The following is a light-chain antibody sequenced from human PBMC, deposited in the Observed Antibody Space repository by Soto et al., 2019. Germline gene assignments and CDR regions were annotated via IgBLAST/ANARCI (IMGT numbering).Light chain of an antibody. J-gene: IGKJ2*01. CDR3: QLYDTSSYT. V-gene: IGKV3-20*01. CDR1: HIIASGS. CDR2: DIS. Sequence: EIVLTQSPGTLSLSPGERATLSCRASHIIASGSLAWYQQIPGQPPRLLIYDISSMAPGIPDKFSGSGSGTDFTLTISRLEPEDFAVYYCQLYDTSSYTFGQGTKLEIE.